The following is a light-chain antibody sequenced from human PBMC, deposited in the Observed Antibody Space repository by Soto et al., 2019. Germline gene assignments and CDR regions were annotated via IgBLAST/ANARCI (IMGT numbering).Light chain of an antibody. J-gene: IGKJ1*01. V-gene: IGKV1-5*03. CDR1: QSIGSW. CDR2: KAS. CDR3: QQYDEWPPWT. Sequence: DIQMTQYPSILSSSVGDRVTITCRASQSIGSWVAWYQQKPGRAPNLLIHKASHLESGVPSRFSGSGSGTEFTLTISSLQPDDFAVYYCQQYDEWPPWTFGQGGKV.